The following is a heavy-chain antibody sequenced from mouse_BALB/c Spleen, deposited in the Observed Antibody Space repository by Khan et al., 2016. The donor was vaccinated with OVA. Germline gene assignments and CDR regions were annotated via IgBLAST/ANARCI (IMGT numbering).Heavy chain of an antibody. J-gene: IGHJ4*01. CDR2: ISYSGST. D-gene: IGHD1-1*01. V-gene: IGHV3-2*02. CDR1: GYSITSNYA. Sequence: EVQLQESGPGLVKPSQSLSLTCTVNGYSITSNYAWNWIRQFPGNKLEWMGYISYSGSTNYNPSLKSRLSITRDTYKNQFFLLLHSVTTEDSATYYCARGNYYGYAFDYWGQGTSVTVSS. CDR3: ARGNYYGYAFDY.